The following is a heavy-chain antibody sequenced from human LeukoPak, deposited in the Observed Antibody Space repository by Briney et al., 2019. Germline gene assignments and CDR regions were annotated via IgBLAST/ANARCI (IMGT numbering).Heavy chain of an antibody. CDR2: ISGSGGST. CDR1: GFTFSSYA. J-gene: IGHJ4*02. CDR3: AKDIYDILTGTFGY. V-gene: IGHV3-23*01. D-gene: IGHD3-9*01. Sequence: PGGSLRLSCAASGFTFSSYAMSWVRQAAGKGLEWVSAISGSGGSTYYADSVKGRFTSSRDNSKNTLYMQMNSLRAEDTAVYYCAKDIYDILTGTFGYWGQGTLVTVSS.